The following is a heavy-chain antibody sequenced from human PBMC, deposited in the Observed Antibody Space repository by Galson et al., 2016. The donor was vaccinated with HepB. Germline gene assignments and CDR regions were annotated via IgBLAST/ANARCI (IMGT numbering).Heavy chain of an antibody. CDR3: VRVHFNAFDI. V-gene: IGHV4-59*01. CDR1: GGSTDGSY. J-gene: IGHJ3*02. Sequence: EPLSPTCTISGGSTDGSYCRWLRQPPGKGLEWIGHISYIGSTYYSPSLKSRVMISLDKSKKEFSLNLTSVTAADTAVYYCVRVHFNAFDIWGQGTKVTVSS. CDR2: ISYIGST.